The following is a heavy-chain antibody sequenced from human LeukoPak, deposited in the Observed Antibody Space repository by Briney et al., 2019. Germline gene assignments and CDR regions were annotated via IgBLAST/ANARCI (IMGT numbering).Heavy chain of an antibody. CDR2: ISGSGGST. J-gene: IGHJ4*02. Sequence: GGSLRLSCAASGFTFSSYAMSWVRQAPGKGLEWVSAISGSGGSTYYADSVKGRFTTSRDNSKNTLYLQMNSLRAEDTAVYYCAKDRLLLLYYYDSSGYYTRPFYFDYWGQGTLVTVSS. D-gene: IGHD3-22*01. CDR1: GFTFSSYA. V-gene: IGHV3-23*01. CDR3: AKDRLLLLYYYDSSGYYTRPFYFDY.